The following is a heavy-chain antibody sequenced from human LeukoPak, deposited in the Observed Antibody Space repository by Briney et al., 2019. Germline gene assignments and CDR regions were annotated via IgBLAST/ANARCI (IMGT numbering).Heavy chain of an antibody. J-gene: IGHJ4*02. CDR2: INPSGGST. Sequence: ASVKVSCKASGYTFTSYYMHWVRQAPEQGLEWMGIINPSGGSTSYAQKFQGRVTMTRDTSTSTVYMELSSLRSEDTAVYYCARVAHNWNHEGSYYFDYWGQGTLVTVSS. CDR3: ARVAHNWNHEGSYYFDY. D-gene: IGHD1-14*01. V-gene: IGHV1-46*01. CDR1: GYTFTSYY.